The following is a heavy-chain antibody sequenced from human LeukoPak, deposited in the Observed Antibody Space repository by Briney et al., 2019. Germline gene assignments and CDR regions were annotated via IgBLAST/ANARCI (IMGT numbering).Heavy chain of an antibody. J-gene: IGHJ4*02. D-gene: IGHD3-22*01. CDR3: ATETYDSSSIDY. CDR2: ISGSGGST. V-gene: IGHV3-23*01. Sequence: PGGSLRLSCAASGFTFSSYAMSGVRQAPGKGLEWVSAISGSGGSTYYADSVKGRFTISRDNSKNTLYLQMNSLRAEDTAVYYCATETYDSSSIDYWGQGTLVTVSS. CDR1: GFTFSSYA.